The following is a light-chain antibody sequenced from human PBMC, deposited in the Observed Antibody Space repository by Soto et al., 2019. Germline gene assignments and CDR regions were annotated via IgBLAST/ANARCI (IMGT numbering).Light chain of an antibody. Sequence: QSVLTQPPSASGTPGQRVIISCSGSSSNIGTNTVNWYQHLPGTAPKLLIFSNDERPSGVPDRFSGSKSGTSASLAISGLQSDDEADYYCATWDDSLNGVVFGGGTKLTVL. CDR2: SND. CDR3: ATWDDSLNGVV. V-gene: IGLV1-44*01. J-gene: IGLJ2*01. CDR1: SSNIGTNT.